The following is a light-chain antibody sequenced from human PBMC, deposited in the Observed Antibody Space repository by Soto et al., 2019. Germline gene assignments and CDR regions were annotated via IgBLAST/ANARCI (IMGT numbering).Light chain of an antibody. CDR1: SSDVGGYNY. V-gene: IGLV2-11*01. CDR2: DVS. Sequence: QSALTQPRSVSGSPGQSVTISCTGTSSDVGGYNYVSWYQQHPGNAPKLMIYDVSKRPSGVPDRFSGSKSGNTASLTISGLQAEDEADYYCCSYAGSYTWVFGGGTKVTVL. CDR3: CSYAGSYTWV. J-gene: IGLJ3*02.